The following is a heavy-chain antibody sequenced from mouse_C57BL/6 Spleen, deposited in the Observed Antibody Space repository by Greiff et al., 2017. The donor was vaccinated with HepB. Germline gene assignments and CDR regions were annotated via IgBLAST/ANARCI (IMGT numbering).Heavy chain of an antibody. CDR2: ISNGGGST. V-gene: IGHV5-12*01. CDR3: ARHLDGYRFYAMDY. Sequence: EVHLVESGGGLVQPGGSLKLSCAASGFTFSDYYMYWVRQTPEKRLEWVAYISNGGGSTYYPDTVKGRFTISRDNAKNTLYLQMSRLKSEDTAMYYCARHLDGYRFYAMDYWGQGTSVTVSS. CDR1: GFTFSDYY. D-gene: IGHD2-3*01. J-gene: IGHJ4*01.